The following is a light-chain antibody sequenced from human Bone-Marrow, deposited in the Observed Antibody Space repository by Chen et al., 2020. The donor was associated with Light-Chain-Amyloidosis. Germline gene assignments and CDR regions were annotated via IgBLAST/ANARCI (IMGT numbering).Light chain of an antibody. CDR2: GVS. V-gene: IGLV2-14*03. CDR1: SSDVGAYNY. J-gene: IGLJ1*01. CDR3: SSYTGSSTLYV. Sequence: QSALTQPASVSGSPGQSITISCTGTSSDVGAYNYVSWFQHHPGKAPTLMIYGVSNRPSGVSNRFSGAKSGNTASLTISGLQAEDEADYYCSSYTGSSTLYVFGPGTKVTVL.